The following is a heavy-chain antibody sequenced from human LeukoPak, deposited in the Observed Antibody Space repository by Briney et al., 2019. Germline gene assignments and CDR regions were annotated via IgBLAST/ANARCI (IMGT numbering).Heavy chain of an antibody. V-gene: IGHV4-59*01. CDR2: IYYSGGT. CDR3: ARETPGAGHFDY. Sequence: SETLSLTCTVSGGSISSYYWMWIRQPPGKGLEWIGYIYYSGGTHYNPSLKSRVTMLVDTSKNQFSLKLTAVTAADTAVYYCARETPGAGHFDYWGQGSLVTVSS. D-gene: IGHD7-27*01. J-gene: IGHJ4*02. CDR1: GGSISSYY.